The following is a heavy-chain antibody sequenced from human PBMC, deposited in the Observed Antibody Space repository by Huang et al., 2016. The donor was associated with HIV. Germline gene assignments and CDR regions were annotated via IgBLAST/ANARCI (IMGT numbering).Heavy chain of an antibody. J-gene: IGHJ4*02. CDR2: IIPMLGTP. D-gene: IGHD4-17*01. CDR1: GGTFSKDA. CDR3: ARGQLGSYGDYDVLY. V-gene: IGHV1-69*13. Sequence: QVQLVQSGAEVKTPGSSVKVSCKASGGTFSKDAISWVRQAPGQGLEWMGGIIPMLGTPNYARKFQGRVTITADDSTSTTYVEVSSLRSEDTALYYCARGQLGSYGDYDVLYWGQGTLVTVSS.